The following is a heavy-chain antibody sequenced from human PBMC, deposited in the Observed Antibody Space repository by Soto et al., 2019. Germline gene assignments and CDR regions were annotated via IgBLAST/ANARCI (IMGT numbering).Heavy chain of an antibody. CDR2: ISSSGSTI. CDR3: ARRFLEWSALTEGNWFDP. Sequence: GGSLRLSCAASGFTFSDYYMSWIRQAPGKGLEWVSYISSSGSTIYYADSVKGRFTISRDNAKNSLYLQMNSLRAEDTAVYYCARRFLEWSALTEGNWFDPWGQGTLVTVSS. CDR1: GFTFSDYY. V-gene: IGHV3-11*01. J-gene: IGHJ5*02. D-gene: IGHD3-3*01.